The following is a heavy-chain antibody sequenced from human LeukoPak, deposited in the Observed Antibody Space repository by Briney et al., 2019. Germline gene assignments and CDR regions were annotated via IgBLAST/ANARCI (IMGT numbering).Heavy chain of an antibody. CDR1: GFTFSSYE. D-gene: IGHD1/OR15-1a*01. J-gene: IGHJ4*02. CDR3: ARVNNDGVGWEHYFDY. Sequence: QPGGSLRLSCAASGFTFSSYEMSWVRQAPGKGLEWVSYISSGSSTIYYADSVKGRFTISRDNAKNSLYLQMNSLRAEDTAVYYCARVNNDGVGWEHYFDYWGQGTLVTVSS. V-gene: IGHV3-48*03. CDR2: ISSGSSTI.